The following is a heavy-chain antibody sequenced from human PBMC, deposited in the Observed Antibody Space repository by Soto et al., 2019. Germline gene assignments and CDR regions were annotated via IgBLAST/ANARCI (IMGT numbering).Heavy chain of an antibody. V-gene: IGHV3-74*01. D-gene: IGHD2-21*01. Sequence: EVQLVESGGGLFQPGGSLRLSCEASGFTFSTYWMHWVRQAPGQGLVWLSRINADGRTTNYADSVRGRFIISRDNAKNTLFLQVNSLRAEDTAVYYCATAGQFRFDNWGQGALVTVSS. CDR1: GFTFSTYW. J-gene: IGHJ4*02. CDR2: INADGRTT. CDR3: ATAGQFRFDN.